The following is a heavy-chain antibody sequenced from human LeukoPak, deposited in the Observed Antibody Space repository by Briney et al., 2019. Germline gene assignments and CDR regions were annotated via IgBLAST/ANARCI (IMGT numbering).Heavy chain of an antibody. CDR3: ARDSGYCSSTSCYHYYYGMDV. CDR1: GGSLSSYY. D-gene: IGHD2-2*03. CDR2: IYYSGST. Sequence: SETLSLTCTVSGGSLSSYYWSWIRQPPGKGLEWIGYIYYSGSTNYNPSLKSRVTISVDTSKNQFSLKLSSVTAADTAVYYCARDSGYCSSTSCYHYYYGMDVWGQGTTVTVSS. V-gene: IGHV4-59*01. J-gene: IGHJ6*02.